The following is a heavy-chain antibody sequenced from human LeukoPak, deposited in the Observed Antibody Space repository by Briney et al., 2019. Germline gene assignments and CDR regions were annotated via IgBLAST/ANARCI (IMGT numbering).Heavy chain of an antibody. V-gene: IGHV1-46*01. D-gene: IGHD6-6*01. CDR2: INPTGGST. J-gene: IGHJ4*02. Sequence: GASVKVSCKASGYTFPSYFMHWVRQAPGQGLEWMGIINPTGGSTTYAQKFQGRVTMTRDTSTSTVYMELSSLRSDDTAVYYCAGTAARRFDYWGQGTPVTVSS. CDR3: AGTAARRFDY. CDR1: GYTFPSYF.